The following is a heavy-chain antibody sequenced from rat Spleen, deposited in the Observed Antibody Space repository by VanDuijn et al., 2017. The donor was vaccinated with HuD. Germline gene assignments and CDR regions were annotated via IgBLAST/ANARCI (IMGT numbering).Heavy chain of an antibody. J-gene: IGHJ3*01. CDR3: ARRDSSYGIFNWFAY. V-gene: IGHV5-22*01. CDR2: ISYDGTAA. Sequence: EVQLVESGGGLVQPGRSMKLSCAASGFTFSDYYMAWVRQAPTKGLEWVASISYDGTAAYYRDSVKGRFTLSRDNAQSILYLQMNGLRSEDTASYSCARRDSSYGIFNWFAYWGQGTLVTVSS. D-gene: IGHD1-2*01. CDR1: GFTFSDYY.